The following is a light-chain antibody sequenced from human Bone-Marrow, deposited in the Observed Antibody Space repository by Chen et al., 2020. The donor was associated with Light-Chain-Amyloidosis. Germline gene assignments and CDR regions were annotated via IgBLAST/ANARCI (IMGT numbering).Light chain of an antibody. CDR3: QQFGDSRT. J-gene: IGKJ1*01. CDR2: GAS. V-gene: IGKV3-20*01. CDR1: QSVSGDY. Sequence: ILLTQSPGTLSLSPGERASLSCSASQSVSGDYLAWYQQKPGQAPRLLIYGASSRATGIPDRFSGSGSGTDFTLTISRLEPEDFAVYYCQQFGDSRTFGQGTKVEVK.